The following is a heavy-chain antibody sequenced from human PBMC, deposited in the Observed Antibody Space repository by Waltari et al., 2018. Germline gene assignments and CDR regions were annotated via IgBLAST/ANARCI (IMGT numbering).Heavy chain of an antibody. CDR1: GFTFSSYG. V-gene: IGHV3-30*03. D-gene: IGHD6-13*01. J-gene: IGHJ4*02. CDR2: ISYDGSNK. CDR3: ARVGSSSWPFDY. Sequence: QVQLVESGGGVVQPGRSLRLSCAASGFTFSSYGMHWVRQAPGKGLEWVAVISYDGSNKYYADSVKGRFTISRDNSKNTLYLQMNSLRAEDTAVYYCARVGSSSWPFDYWGQGTLVTVSS.